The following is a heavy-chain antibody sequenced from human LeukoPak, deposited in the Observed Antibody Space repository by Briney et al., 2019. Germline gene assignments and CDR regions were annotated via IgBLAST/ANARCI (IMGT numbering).Heavy chain of an antibody. CDR1: GYTFTSYG. D-gene: IGHD3-10*01. J-gene: IGHJ4*02. CDR2: ISAYNGNT. Sequence: ASVKVSCKASGYTFTSYGISWVRQAPGQGLEWMGWISAYNGNTNYAQKLQGRVTMTTDTSTSTAYMELRSLRSDDTAVYYCARTTSTMVRGVLDYWGRGTLVTVSS. CDR3: ARTTSTMVRGVLDY. V-gene: IGHV1-18*01.